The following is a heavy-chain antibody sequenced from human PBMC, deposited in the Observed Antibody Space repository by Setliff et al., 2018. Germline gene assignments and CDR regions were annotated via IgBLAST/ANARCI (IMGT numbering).Heavy chain of an antibody. J-gene: IGHJ2*01. CDR3: ASGRRDSYNFADWYFDL. Sequence: SETLSLTCTLSGGSISSGNHFWSWIRQPAGKGLEWIGRIYTSGSPKYIPSLKSRVTMSVDTSKNQFSLRLDSVTAADTAVYYCASGRRDSYNFADWYFDLWGPGTLVTSPQ. CDR2: IYTSGSP. D-gene: IGHD1-1*01. V-gene: IGHV4-61*02. CDR1: GGSISSGNHF.